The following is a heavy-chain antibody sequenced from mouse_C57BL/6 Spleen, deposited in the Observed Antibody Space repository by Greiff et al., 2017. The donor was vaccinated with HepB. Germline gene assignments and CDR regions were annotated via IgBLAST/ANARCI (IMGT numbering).Heavy chain of an antibody. D-gene: IGHD1-1*01. CDR2: INPYNGDT. J-gene: IGHJ4*01. CDR3: ARGGDYYGSSYAMDY. V-gene: IGHV1-20*01. Sequence: EVQLQQSGPELVKPGDSVKISCKASGYSFTGYFMNWVMQSHGKSLEWIGRINPYNGDTFYNQKFKGKATLTVDKSSSTAHMELRSLTSEDSAVYYCARGGDYYGSSYAMDYWGQGTSVTVSS. CDR1: GYSFTGYF.